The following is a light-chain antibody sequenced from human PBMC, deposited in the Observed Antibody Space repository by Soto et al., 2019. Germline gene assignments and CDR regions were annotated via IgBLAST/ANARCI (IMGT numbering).Light chain of an antibody. V-gene: IGKV3-15*01. CDR3: QQYNNGSPIT. J-gene: IGKJ5*01. CDR1: QSVSSN. CDR2: GAT. Sequence: IVITQSPATLSLSPRERATLSCSASQSVSSNLAWYPQKPGQAPRPLIYGATTRATGIPARFSGSRSATELTLPTSSLQPQDFAASYCQQYNNGSPITFGQGTRREIK.